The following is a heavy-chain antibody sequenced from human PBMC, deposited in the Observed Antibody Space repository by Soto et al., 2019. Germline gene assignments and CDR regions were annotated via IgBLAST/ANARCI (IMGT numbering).Heavy chain of an antibody. CDR3: ARSPTTVTPWFDP. V-gene: IGHV4-39*01. J-gene: IGHJ5*02. CDR2: IYYSGST. D-gene: IGHD4-4*01. Sequence: QLQLQESGPGLVKPSETLSLTCTVSGGSISSSSYYWGWIRQPPGKGLEWIGSIYYSGSTYYNPSLKSRVTISVDTSTNQFSLKLSPVTAADTAVYYCARSPTTVTPWFDPWGQGTLVTVSS. CDR1: GGSISSSSYY.